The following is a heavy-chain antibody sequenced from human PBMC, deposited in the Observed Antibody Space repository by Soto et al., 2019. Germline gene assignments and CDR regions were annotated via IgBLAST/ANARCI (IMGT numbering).Heavy chain of an antibody. Sequence: EVQLLESGGGLVQPGGSVRLSCAASGLTFGNYAMSWVRQAPGKGLEWVSAISGDSGRTYYADSVKGRFTISRDNSKNTLYLQMNTLRAEDTAVYYCAVPTNCVRDCSAASYWYFDIWGRGTLVTVSS. D-gene: IGHD2-21*02. J-gene: IGHJ2*01. CDR2: ISGDSGRT. V-gene: IGHV3-23*01. CDR1: GLTFGNYA. CDR3: AVPTNCVRDCSAASYWYFDI.